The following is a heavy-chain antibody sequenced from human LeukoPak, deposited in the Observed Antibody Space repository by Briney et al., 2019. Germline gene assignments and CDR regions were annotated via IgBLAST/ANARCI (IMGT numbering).Heavy chain of an antibody. Sequence: GGSLRLSCAASGFTFSRYSMNWVRQAPGKGLEWVSYISSSTSTIYYADSVKGRFTISRDNAKNSLYLPMNSLRAEDTAVYYCAGEAHLGVHWYFDLWGRGTLVTVSS. D-gene: IGHD3-16*01. CDR1: GFTFSRYS. CDR3: AGEAHLGVHWYFDL. CDR2: ISSSTSTI. J-gene: IGHJ2*01. V-gene: IGHV3-48*01.